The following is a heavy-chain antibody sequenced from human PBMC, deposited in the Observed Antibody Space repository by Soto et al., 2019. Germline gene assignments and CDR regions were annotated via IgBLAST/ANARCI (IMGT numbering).Heavy chain of an antibody. D-gene: IGHD3-3*01. CDR3: ARSYDCWSGYTNPYGMDV. Sequence: EVQLVESGGGLVQPGGSLRLSCAASGFTFSSYWMHWVRQAPGKGLVWVSRINSDGSSTSYADSVKGRFTISRDNAKNTLYLQMNSLRAEDTAVYYCARSYDCWSGYTNPYGMDVWGQGTTVTVSS. J-gene: IGHJ6*02. CDR2: INSDGSST. CDR1: GFTFSSYW. V-gene: IGHV3-74*01.